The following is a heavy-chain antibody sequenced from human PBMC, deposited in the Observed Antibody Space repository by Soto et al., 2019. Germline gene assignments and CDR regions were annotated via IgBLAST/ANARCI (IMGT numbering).Heavy chain of an antibody. J-gene: IGHJ4*02. CDR2: IYYSGNT. V-gene: IGHV4-59*01. Sequence: SETLSLTCTVSGGSISNYYWSWIRQSPGKGLEWIAYIYYSGNTKYNPSLKSRVTISVDTSKNHFSLNLSSVTAADTAIYYCARGRLGELSPLGYWGQGILVTVSS. CDR1: GGSISNYY. D-gene: IGHD3-16*02. CDR3: ARGRLGELSPLGY.